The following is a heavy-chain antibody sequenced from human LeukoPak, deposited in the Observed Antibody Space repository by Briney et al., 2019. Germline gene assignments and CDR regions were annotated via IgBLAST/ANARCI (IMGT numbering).Heavy chain of an antibody. CDR2: IYYSGST. CDR1: GGSISSSSYY. Sequence: PSETLSLTCTVSGGSISSSSYYWGWVRQPPGKGLEWIGSIYYSGSTYYNPSLKSRVTISVDTSKNQFSLKLSSVTAADTAVYYCARLPMAVTPHVDYWGQGTLVTVSS. CDR3: ARLPMAVTPHVDY. D-gene: IGHD2-21*02. J-gene: IGHJ4*02. V-gene: IGHV4-39*07.